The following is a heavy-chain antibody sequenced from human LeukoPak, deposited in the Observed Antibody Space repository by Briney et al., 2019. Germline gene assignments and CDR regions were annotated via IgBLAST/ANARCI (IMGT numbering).Heavy chain of an antibody. Sequence: SVKVSCKASGGTFSSYAISWVRQAPGQGLEWMGGIIPIFGTAYYAQKFQGRVTITADESTSTAYMELSSLRSEDTAVYYCARDQKAYSSSWFKNPGMDYWGQGTLVTVSS. V-gene: IGHV1-69*13. CDR2: IIPIFGTA. J-gene: IGHJ4*02. CDR1: GGTFSSYA. CDR3: ARDQKAYSSSWFKNPGMDY. D-gene: IGHD6-13*01.